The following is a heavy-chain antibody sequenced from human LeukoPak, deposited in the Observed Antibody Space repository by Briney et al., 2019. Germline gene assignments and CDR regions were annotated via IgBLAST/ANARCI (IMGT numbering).Heavy chain of an antibody. CDR2: ISSSGSTI. CDR3: ARGEWSSSPFDS. Sequence: PGGSLRLSCAASGFTFSSYWMSWVRQAPGKGLEWVSYISSSGSTIYYADSVKGRFTISRDNAKNSLYLQMNSLRAEDTAVYYCARGEWSSSPFDSWGQGTLVTVSS. V-gene: IGHV3-48*04. J-gene: IGHJ4*02. CDR1: GFTFSSYW. D-gene: IGHD6-6*01.